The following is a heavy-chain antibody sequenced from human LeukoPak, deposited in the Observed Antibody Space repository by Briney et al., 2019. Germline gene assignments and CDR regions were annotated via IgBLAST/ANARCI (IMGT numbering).Heavy chain of an antibody. J-gene: IGHJ6*03. CDR2: IRYDGSNK. D-gene: IGHD3-22*01. Sequence: PGGSLRLSCAASGFTFSSYGMHWVRQAPGKGLEWVAFIRYDGSNKYYADSVKGRFTISRDNSKNTLYLQMNSLRAEDTAVYYCAKDDLDSSGWRGPVFYYYYMDVWGKGTTVTVYS. CDR1: GFTFSSYG. V-gene: IGHV3-30*02. CDR3: AKDDLDSSGWRGPVFYYYYMDV.